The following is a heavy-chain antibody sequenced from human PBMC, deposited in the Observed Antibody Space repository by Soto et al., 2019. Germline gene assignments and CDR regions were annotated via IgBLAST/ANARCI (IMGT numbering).Heavy chain of an antibody. CDR3: AHRDNGYRNGWYWGFDY. CDR1: GFLLSTNGVG. CDR2: IYWDDDK. V-gene: IGHV2-5*02. Sequence: QITLKESGPTLVKPTQTLTLTCTFSGFLLSTNGVGVGWIRQPPGKALEWLALIYWDDDKHYSPSLKSRLTIPKDTSNNRVVLTMTNMDPVDTATYFCAHRDNGYRNGWYWGFDYWGQGTQVTVSS. J-gene: IGHJ4*02. D-gene: IGHD6-19*01.